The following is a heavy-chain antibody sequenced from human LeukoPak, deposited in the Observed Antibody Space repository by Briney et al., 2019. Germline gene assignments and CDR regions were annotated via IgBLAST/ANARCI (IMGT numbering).Heavy chain of an antibody. CDR2: IYYSGST. J-gene: IGHJ5*02. D-gene: IGHD3-3*01. V-gene: IGHV4-59*11. CDR1: GGSISSHY. Sequence: SETLSLTCTVSGGSISSHYWSWIRQPPGKGLEWVGYIYYSGSTNYNPSLKSRVTISVDTSKNQFSLKLSSVTAADTAVYYCARENDFWSGYPSWFDPWGQGTLVTVSS. CDR3: ARENDFWSGYPSWFDP.